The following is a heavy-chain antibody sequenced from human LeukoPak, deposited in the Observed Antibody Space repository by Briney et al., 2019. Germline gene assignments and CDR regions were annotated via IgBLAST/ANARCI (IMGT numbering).Heavy chain of an antibody. J-gene: IGHJ2*01. CDR1: GFTFSTYN. CDR2: ISWNSGSI. CDR3: AKTRRRSYYYGSGSWYFDL. Sequence: GGSLRLSCAASGFTFSTYNMNWVRQAPGKGLEWVSGISWNSGSIGYADSVKGRFTISRDNAKNSLYLQMNSLRAEDTALYYCAKTRRRSYYYGSGSWYFDLWGRGTLVTVSS. D-gene: IGHD3-10*01. V-gene: IGHV3-9*01.